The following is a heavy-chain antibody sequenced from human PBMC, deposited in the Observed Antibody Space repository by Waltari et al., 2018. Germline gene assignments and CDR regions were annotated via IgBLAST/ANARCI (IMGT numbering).Heavy chain of an antibody. Sequence: QVQLQQSGPGLVKPSQTLSPTFPIPGDSVPSNIASWNCIRQSPTRGLEWLGRTYYRSKWYNDYAVSVKSRITINPDTSKNQFSLQLNSVTPEDTAVYYCARTEPGGLFNSWGQGTLVTVSS. D-gene: IGHD3-16*01. J-gene: IGHJ4*02. CDR1: GDSVPSNIAS. CDR2: TYYRSKWYN. V-gene: IGHV6-1*01. CDR3: ARTEPGGLFNS.